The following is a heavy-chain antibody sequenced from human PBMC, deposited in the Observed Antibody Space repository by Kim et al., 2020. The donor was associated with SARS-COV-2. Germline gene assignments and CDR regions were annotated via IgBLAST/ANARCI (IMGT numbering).Heavy chain of an antibody. Sequence: GGSLRLSCAASGFTFSSYDMHWVRQATGKGLEWVSAIGTAGDTYYPGSVKGRFTISRENAKNSLYLQMNSLRAGDTAVYYCARGALGVGALDYWGQGTLVTVSS. J-gene: IGHJ4*02. CDR3: ARGALGVGALDY. V-gene: IGHV3-13*01. D-gene: IGHD1-26*01. CDR1: GFTFSSYD. CDR2: IGTAGDT.